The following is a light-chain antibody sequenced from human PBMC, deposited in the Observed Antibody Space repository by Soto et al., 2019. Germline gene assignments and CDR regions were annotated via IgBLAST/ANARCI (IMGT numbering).Light chain of an antibody. CDR1: SSDIGGYNY. CDR3: SSYRASSTPHYV. V-gene: IGLV2-14*03. CDR2: DVT. J-gene: IGLJ1*01. Sequence: QSALTQPASLSGSPGQSITISCTGTSSDIGGYNYVSWYQQHPGKAPKLIIHDVTNRPSGVSYRFFGSKSGHTASLTISGLQAEDEADYDCSSYRASSTPHYVFGTGTKLTVL.